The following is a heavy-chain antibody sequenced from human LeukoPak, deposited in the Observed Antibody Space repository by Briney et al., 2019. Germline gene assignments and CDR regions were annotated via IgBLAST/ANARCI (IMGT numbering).Heavy chain of an antibody. D-gene: IGHD6-19*01. Sequence: GESLRISCKGSGSIFTSYWISWVRQMGGKGLELMGRIDPSDAYTNYSQSFQGHVTISADKSISTAYLQWSSLKSSDTAMYYCASQLYSSGWVDYWGQGTLVTVSS. J-gene: IGHJ4*02. CDR3: ASQLYSSGWVDY. CDR2: IDPSDAYT. V-gene: IGHV5-10-1*01. CDR1: GSIFTSYW.